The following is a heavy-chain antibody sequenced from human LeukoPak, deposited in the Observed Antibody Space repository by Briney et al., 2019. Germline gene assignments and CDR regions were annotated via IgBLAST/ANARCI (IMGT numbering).Heavy chain of an antibody. CDR2: INHSGST. V-gene: IGHV4-34*01. CDR3: ARGRDTAMVEH. CDR1: GESFSGYY. Sequence: SETLSLTCAVYGESFSGYYWSWIRQPPGKGLEWIGEINHSGSTNYNPSLKSRVTISVDTSKNQFSLKLSSVTAADTAVYYCARGRDTAMVEHWGQGTLVTVS. D-gene: IGHD5-18*01. J-gene: IGHJ1*01.